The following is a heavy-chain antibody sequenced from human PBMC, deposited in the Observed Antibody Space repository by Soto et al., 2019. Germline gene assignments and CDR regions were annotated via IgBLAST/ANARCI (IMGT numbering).Heavy chain of an antibody. V-gene: IGHV3-30-3*01. CDR1: GFTFSGYA. CDR2: ISYDGSIK. CDR3: ARRSPWQQLVVAPPDY. D-gene: IGHD6-13*01. J-gene: IGHJ4*02. Sequence: QVQLVESGGGVVQPGRSLRLSCAASGFTFSGYAMHWVRQAPGKGLEWVAVISYDGSIKYYADSVKDRFTISRDNSKDTLYLQMNSLRAEDTAVYYCARRSPWQQLVVAPPDYWGQGTLVTVSS.